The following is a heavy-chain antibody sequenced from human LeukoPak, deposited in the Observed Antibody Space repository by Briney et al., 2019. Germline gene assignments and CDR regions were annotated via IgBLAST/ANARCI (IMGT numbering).Heavy chain of an antibody. CDR1: GFTVSSNY. V-gene: IGHV3-66*02. J-gene: IGHJ4*02. D-gene: IGHD3-10*01. CDR3: ARDREGYYGSGSYVY. Sequence: GGSLRLSCAASGFTVSSNYMSWVRQAPGKGLEWVSVIYSGGSTYYADSVKGRFTVSRDNSKNTLYLQMNSLRAEDTAVYYCARDREGYYGSGSYVYWGQGTLVTDSS. CDR2: IYSGGST.